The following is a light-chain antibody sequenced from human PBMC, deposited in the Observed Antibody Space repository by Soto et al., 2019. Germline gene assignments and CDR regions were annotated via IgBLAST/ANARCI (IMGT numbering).Light chain of an antibody. V-gene: IGLV2-14*03. CDR1: HNDIDTYDY. J-gene: IGLJ1*01. CDR2: GVT. Sequence: QSVLTQPTSVSGSPGQSITISCTGNHNDIDTYDYVSWYQQHPGRAPRLLIHGVTTRPSGISDRFSASKSGLTASLTISGLQPEDEADYYCSSFTSNRIYVFGPGTKVTV. CDR3: SSFTSNRIYV.